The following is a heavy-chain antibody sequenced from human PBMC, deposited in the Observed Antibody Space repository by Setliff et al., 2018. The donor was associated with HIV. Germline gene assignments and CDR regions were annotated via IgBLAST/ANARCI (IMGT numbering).Heavy chain of an antibody. CDR3: ARGTYYYYYYMDV. V-gene: IGHV4-34*01. CDR1: GGSFSGYY. CDR2: INHSGST. Sequence: PSETLSLTCAVYGGSFSGYYWSWIRQPPGKGLEWIGEINHSGSTSYNPSLKSRVTMSVDTSKNQFSLKLSSVTAADTAVSYCARGTYYYYYYMDVWGKGTTVTVSS. J-gene: IGHJ6*03.